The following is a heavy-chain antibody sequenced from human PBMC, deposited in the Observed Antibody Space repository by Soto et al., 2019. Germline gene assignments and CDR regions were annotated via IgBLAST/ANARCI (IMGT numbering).Heavy chain of an antibody. V-gene: IGHV1-69*13. CDR2: IIPIFGTA. CDR1: GGTFSSYA. J-gene: IGHJ4*02. Sequence: SVKGYCKGSGGTFSSYAISWVRQATGQGLEWMGGIIPIFGTANYAQKFQGRVTITADESTSTAYMELSSLRSEDTAVYYCARAATDTAMETDDYWGQGTLVTVSS. CDR3: ARAATDTAMETDDY. D-gene: IGHD5-18*01.